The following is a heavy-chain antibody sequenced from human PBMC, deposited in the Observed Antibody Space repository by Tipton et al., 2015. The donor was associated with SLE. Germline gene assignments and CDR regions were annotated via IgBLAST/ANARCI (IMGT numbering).Heavy chain of an antibody. CDR3: ARERLEYYDFWSGPGHDAFDI. CDR2: ISGSGGST. V-gene: IGHV3-23*01. J-gene: IGHJ3*02. Sequence: SLRLSCAASGFTFSSYAMSWVRQAPGKGLEWVSAISGSGGSTYYADSVKGRFTISRENAKNSLYLQMNSLRAGDTAVYYCARERLEYYDFWSGPGHDAFDIWGQGTMVTVSS. D-gene: IGHD3-3*01. CDR1: GFTFSSYA.